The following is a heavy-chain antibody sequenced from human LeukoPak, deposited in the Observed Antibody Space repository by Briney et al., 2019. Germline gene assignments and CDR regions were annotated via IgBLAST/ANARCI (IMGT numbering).Heavy chain of an antibody. V-gene: IGHV1-2*04. CDR2: INPNSGDT. Sequence: ASVKVSCKASGYSFTGYYIHWVRQAPGQGLEWMGWINPNSGDTDNAQKFEGWVTMTRDTSISTVYMEMNRLKSDDTAVYFCARIGYCNGTDRHDAFDIWGQGTMVTVSS. CDR1: GYSFTGYY. J-gene: IGHJ3*02. D-gene: IGHD2-15*01. CDR3: ARIGYCNGTDRHDAFDI.